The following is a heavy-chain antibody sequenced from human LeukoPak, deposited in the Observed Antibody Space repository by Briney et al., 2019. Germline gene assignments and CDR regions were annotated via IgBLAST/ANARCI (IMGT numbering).Heavy chain of an antibody. J-gene: IGHJ4*02. CDR3: VRGCSDTCYRIDY. CDR1: GFTFSSFA. Sequence: GGSLRLSCAASGFTFSSFALSWVRQAPGKGLEWVSSISGSGGSTPYADSVKGRFTISRDISTNTLYLQMNSLRAEDTAIYYCVRGCSDTCYRIDYWGQGTLVIVSS. V-gene: IGHV3-23*01. CDR2: ISGSGGST. D-gene: IGHD2-15*01.